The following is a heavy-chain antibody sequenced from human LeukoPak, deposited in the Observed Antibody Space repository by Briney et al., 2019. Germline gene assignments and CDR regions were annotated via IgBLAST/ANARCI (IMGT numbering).Heavy chain of an antibody. CDR1: GYSFTSYW. Sequence: KRGESLKISCKGSGYSFTSYWISWVRQMPGKGLEWMGRIDPSDSYTNYSPSFQGHVTISADKSINTAYLLWSSLKASDTAMYYCARGGTATRIFDYWGQGTPVTVSS. V-gene: IGHV5-10-1*01. CDR3: ARGGTATRIFDY. D-gene: IGHD1-1*01. CDR2: IDPSDSYT. J-gene: IGHJ4*02.